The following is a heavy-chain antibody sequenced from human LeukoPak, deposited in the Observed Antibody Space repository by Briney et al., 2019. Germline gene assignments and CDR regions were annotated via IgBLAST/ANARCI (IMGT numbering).Heavy chain of an antibody. CDR3: ARGPVRAVAIHGPSYYYGMDV. D-gene: IGHD6-19*01. V-gene: IGHV4-34*01. Sequence: SETLSLTCAVYGGSFSGYYWSWIRQPPGKGLEWIGEINHSGSTNYNPSLKSRVTISVDTSKNQFSLKLSSVTAADTAVYYCARGPVRAVAIHGPSYYYGMDVWGQGTTVTVSS. J-gene: IGHJ6*02. CDR1: GGSFSGYY. CDR2: INHSGST.